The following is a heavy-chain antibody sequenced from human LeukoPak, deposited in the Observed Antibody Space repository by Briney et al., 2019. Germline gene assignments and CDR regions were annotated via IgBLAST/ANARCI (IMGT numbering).Heavy chain of an antibody. J-gene: IGHJ6*04. D-gene: IGHD3-10*01. V-gene: IGHV3-30*18. CDR2: ISYDGSNK. CDR1: GFTFTSYY. CDR3: AKDLFRVRGVMVYYYGMDV. Sequence: PGGSLRLSCAASGFTFTSYYMHWVRQAPGKGLEWVAVISYDGSNKYYADSVKGRFTISRDNSKNTLYLQMNSLRAEDTAVYYCAKDLFRVRGVMVYYYGMDVWGKGTTVTVSS.